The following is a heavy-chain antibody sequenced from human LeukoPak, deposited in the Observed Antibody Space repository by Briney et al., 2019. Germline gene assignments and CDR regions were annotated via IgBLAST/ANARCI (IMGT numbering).Heavy chain of an antibody. CDR1: GFTFSSYA. Sequence: GGSLRLSCAASGFTFSSYAMSWVRQAPGKGLEWVSGITGSGGSTYYADSVKGRFTISRDNSKNTLYLQMNSLRAEDTAMYYCARGLPPVMKYYFDYWGQGTLVTVSS. CDR2: ITGSGGST. J-gene: IGHJ4*02. V-gene: IGHV3-23*01. D-gene: IGHD4-11*01. CDR3: ARGLPPVMKYYFDY.